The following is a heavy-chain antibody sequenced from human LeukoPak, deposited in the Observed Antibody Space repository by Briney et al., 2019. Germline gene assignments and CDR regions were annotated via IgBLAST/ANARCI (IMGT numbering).Heavy chain of an antibody. Sequence: SETLSLTCSVSGGSVSSGSYYWSWIRQAPGKRLEWIGYIYYTGSTDYNPSLKSRVTMSVDTSKNQFSLRLSSVTAADTAVCHCARAPTRFCSDTTRYNRFWFDPWGQGTLVTVSS. CDR3: ARAPTRFCSDTTRYNRFWFDP. CDR1: GGSVSSGSYY. CDR2: IYYTGST. J-gene: IGHJ5*02. D-gene: IGHD2-2*02. V-gene: IGHV4-61*01.